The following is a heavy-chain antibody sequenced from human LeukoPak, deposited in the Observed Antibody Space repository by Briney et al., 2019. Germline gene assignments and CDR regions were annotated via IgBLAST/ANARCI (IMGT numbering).Heavy chain of an antibody. CDR3: ARANGMDV. CDR1: GFTFSSYS. V-gene: IGHV3-48*02. J-gene: IGHJ6*02. Sequence: PGGSLRLSCTASGFTFSSYSMNWVRQAPGKGLEWVSYISSSSTIYYADSVKGRFTISRDNAKNSLYLQMSSLRDGDTAVYYCARANGMDVWGQGTTVTVSS. CDR2: ISSSSTI.